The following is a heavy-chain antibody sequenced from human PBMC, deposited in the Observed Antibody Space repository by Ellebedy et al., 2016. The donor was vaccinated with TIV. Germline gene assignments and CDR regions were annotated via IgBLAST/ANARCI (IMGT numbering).Heavy chain of an antibody. J-gene: IGHJ5*02. CDR2: VTAYNRDT. V-gene: IGHV1-18*01. Sequence: AASVKVSCKASGYSFTSHGITWVRQAPGQGLQWMGWVTAYNRDTYYAQNFQGRVTFTTDTSSSTAYLELRSLTSNDTGVYYCARGAMALSWGQGTLVTDSS. D-gene: IGHD5-24*01. CDR3: ARGAMALS. CDR1: GYSFTSHG.